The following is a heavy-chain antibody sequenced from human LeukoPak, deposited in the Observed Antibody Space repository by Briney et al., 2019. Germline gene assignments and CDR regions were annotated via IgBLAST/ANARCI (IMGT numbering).Heavy chain of an antibody. J-gene: IGHJ5*02. CDR2: IYFSGST. Sequence: SETLSLTCSVSGGSISSYYWSWIRQPPGKGLEWIGYIYFSGSTNYNPSLKSRVTISVDTSKNQFSLKLRSVTAADTAVYYCARHVGYGNNWFDPWGQGTLVTVSS. D-gene: IGHD5-18*01. CDR1: GGSISSYY. V-gene: IGHV4-59*08. CDR3: ARHVGYGNNWFDP.